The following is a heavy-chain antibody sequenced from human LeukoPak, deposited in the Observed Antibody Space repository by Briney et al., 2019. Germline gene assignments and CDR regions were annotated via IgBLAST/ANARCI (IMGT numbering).Heavy chain of an antibody. CDR3: ARLSNDYGDYAGYWYFDL. CDR1: GGSISSGSYY. Sequence: SETLSLTCTVSGGSISSGSYYWGWIRQPPGKGLEWIGSIYYSGSTYYNPSLKSRVTISVDTSKNQFSLKPSSVTAADTAVYYCARLSNDYGDYAGYWYFDLWGRGTLVTASS. J-gene: IGHJ2*01. D-gene: IGHD4-17*01. V-gene: IGHV4-39*01. CDR2: IYYSGST.